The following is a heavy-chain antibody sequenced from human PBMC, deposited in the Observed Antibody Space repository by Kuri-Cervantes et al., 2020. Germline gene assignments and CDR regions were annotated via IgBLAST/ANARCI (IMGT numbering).Heavy chain of an antibody. J-gene: IGHJ4*02. Sequence: GESLKISCAASGFTFSSYSMNWVRQAPGKGLEWVSSISSSSSTIYYADSVKGRFTISRDNAKNSLYLQMNSLRDEDTAVYYCAREGPPSSGSCFDYWGQGTLVTVSS. CDR1: GFTFSSYS. CDR3: AREGPPSSGSCFDY. CDR2: ISSSSSTI. V-gene: IGHV3-48*02. D-gene: IGHD1-26*01.